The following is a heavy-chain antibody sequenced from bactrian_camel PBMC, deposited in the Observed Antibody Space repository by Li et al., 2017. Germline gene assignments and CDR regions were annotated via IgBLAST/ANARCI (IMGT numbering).Heavy chain of an antibody. D-gene: IGHD1*01. V-gene: IGHV3S1*01. CDR1: GWTRSRYC. CDR2: VDSRGTA. J-gene: IGHJ4*01. Sequence: VQLVESGGGSVQAGGSLRLSCEYSGWTRSRYCMGWYRQTPGKEKEGVAVVDSRGTASYGESAKGRFTISRDDAKNTLYLQLNSLKTEDTAMYYCTKDYVEGLGIDYWGQGTQVTVS. CDR3: TKDYVEGLGIDY.